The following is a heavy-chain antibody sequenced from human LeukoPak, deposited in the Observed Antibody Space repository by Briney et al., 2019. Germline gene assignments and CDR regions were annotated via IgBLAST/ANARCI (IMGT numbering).Heavy chain of an antibody. CDR2: ISPSSGNT. CDR3: ARDGGTNRSFDY. J-gene: IGHJ4*02. D-gene: IGHD1-14*01. Sequence: ASVKVSCQASGYTFSRYGITWVRQAPGQGLEWMGWISPSSGNTNYVQTHQGRVSMTTDTSTRTVYMELRSLRSDDTAVYYCARDGGTNRSFDYWGPGTLVSVSS. V-gene: IGHV1-18*01. CDR1: GYTFSRYG.